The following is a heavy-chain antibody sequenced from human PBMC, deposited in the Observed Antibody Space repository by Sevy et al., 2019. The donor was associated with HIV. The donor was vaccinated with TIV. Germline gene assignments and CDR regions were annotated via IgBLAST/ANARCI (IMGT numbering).Heavy chain of an antibody. D-gene: IGHD5-12*01. CDR2: IYAGGNT. J-gene: IGHJ2*01. V-gene: IGHV3-53*01. Sequence: GGSLRLSCAVSGFPVRSNDISWVRQAPGKGLEWVSTIYAGGNTYYADSVKGRFSISRDNSKNIVYLQINSLRGEDTAVYYCAREAVSGYNLWGQGTLVTVSS. CDR1: GFPVRSND. CDR3: AREAVSGYNL.